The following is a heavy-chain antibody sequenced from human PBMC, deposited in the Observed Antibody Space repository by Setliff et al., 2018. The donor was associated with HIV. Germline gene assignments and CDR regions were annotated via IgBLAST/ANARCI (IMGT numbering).Heavy chain of an antibody. J-gene: IGHJ5*02. V-gene: IGHV1-2*02. CDR2: INPNSGGT. Sequence: ASVKVSCKASGYTFTGYYMHWVRQAPGQGLEWMGWINPNSGGTNYAQKFQGRVTMTRDKPISTAYMELSRLRSDDPAVYYCARVPSNYDFWRVYFTYNWFDPWGQGTLVTVSS. CDR1: GYTFTGYY. CDR3: ARVPSNYDFWRVYFTYNWFDP. D-gene: IGHD3-3*01.